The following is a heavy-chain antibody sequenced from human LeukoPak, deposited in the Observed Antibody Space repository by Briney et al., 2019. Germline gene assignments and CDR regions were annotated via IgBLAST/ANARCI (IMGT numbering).Heavy chain of an antibody. CDR3: ARGGPPVVYYYYYMDV. CDR1: GFTVSSNY. Sequence: PGGSLRLSCAASGFTVSSNYIAWVRQAPGKGLEWVSVIYTSGTTYYADSVKGRFTISGDNSKNTLYLQMNSLRTEDTAVYYCARGGPPVVYYYYYMDVWGKGTTVTVSS. D-gene: IGHD3-22*01. V-gene: IGHV3-53*01. J-gene: IGHJ6*03. CDR2: IYTSGTT.